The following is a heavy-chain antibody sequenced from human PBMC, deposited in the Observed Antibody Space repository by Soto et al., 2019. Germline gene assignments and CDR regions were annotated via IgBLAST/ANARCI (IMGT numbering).Heavy chain of an antibody. D-gene: IGHD1-26*01. V-gene: IGHV1-58*01. CDR2: IVVSSGNT. Sequence: QMQLVQSGPEVKKPGTSVKVSCKASTFTFTSSAVQWVRQARGQRLEWIGWIVVSSGNTKYAQNFQERVNITTDMSSGTASLELSSLRSEDTAVYYCATPREGATSYLDYWGQGTLLTVSS. CDR1: TFTFTSSA. CDR3: ATPREGATSYLDY. J-gene: IGHJ4*02.